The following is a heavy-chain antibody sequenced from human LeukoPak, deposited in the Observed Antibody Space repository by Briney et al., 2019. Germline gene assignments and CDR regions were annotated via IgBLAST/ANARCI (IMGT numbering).Heavy chain of an antibody. Sequence: ASVKVSCKASGGTFSSYAISWVRQTPGQGLEWMGGIIPIFGTANYAQKFQGRVTITADESTSTAYMELSSLRSEDTAVYYCARDRTLLEYDSSGYWGLDYWGQGTLVTVSS. CDR1: GGTFSSYA. CDR3: ARDRTLLEYDSSGYWGLDY. CDR2: IIPIFGTA. V-gene: IGHV1-69*13. D-gene: IGHD3-22*01. J-gene: IGHJ4*02.